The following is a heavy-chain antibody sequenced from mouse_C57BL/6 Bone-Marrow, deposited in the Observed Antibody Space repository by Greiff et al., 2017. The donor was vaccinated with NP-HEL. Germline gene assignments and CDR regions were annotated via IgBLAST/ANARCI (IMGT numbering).Heavy chain of an antibody. V-gene: IGHV1-72*01. CDR2: IDPNSGGT. CDR1: GYTFTSYW. J-gene: IGHJ2*01. Sequence: QVHVKQPGAELVKPGASVKLSCKASGYTFTSYWMPWVKQRPGRGLAWIGRIDPNSGGTKYNEKFKSKATLTVDKPSSTDYMQLSSLTSEDSAVYYCARGKGPYYFDYWGQGTTLTVSS. CDR3: ARGKGPYYFDY.